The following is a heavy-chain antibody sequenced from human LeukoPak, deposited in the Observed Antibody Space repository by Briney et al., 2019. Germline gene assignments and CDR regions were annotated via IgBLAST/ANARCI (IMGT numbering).Heavy chain of an antibody. CDR3: ARAAYSSTWYSRYFDL. CDR2: TGTAGEI. J-gene: IGHJ2*01. Sequence: GGSLRLSCVASGFTFRSYDIHWVLQATGKGLEWISGTGTAGEIYYPGSVKGRFTISRENAKNSLYLQMNSLRAGDTAVYYCARAAYSSTWYSRYFDLWGRGTLVTVSS. D-gene: IGHD6-13*01. CDR1: GFTFRSYD. V-gene: IGHV3-13*01.